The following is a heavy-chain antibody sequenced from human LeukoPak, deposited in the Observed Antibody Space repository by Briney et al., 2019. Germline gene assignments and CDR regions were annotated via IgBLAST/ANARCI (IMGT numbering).Heavy chain of an antibody. Sequence: SGGSLRLSCAASGFTFSNYPMNWVRQAPGKGLEWVSYISNDITTTYYAESVKGRFTISRDNAKNSLYLQMNSLRVEDTAVYYCARDGGNSYEIDYWGQGILVTVSS. CDR3: ARDGGNSYEIDY. CDR1: GFTFSNYP. D-gene: IGHD5-18*01. CDR2: ISNDITTT. J-gene: IGHJ4*02. V-gene: IGHV3-48*01.